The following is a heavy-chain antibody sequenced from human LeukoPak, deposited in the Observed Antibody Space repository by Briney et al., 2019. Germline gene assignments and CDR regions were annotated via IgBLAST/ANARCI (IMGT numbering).Heavy chain of an antibody. CDR1: DYSITSGYY. Sequence: SETLSLTCTVSDYSITSGYYWAWLRQPPGKGPGWIGSVFRSGSTSYNPSLRGRVSISVDTVNNHFSLNLTSVTAADTAMYYCARGHGSGWYYDWFDPWGQGTLVTVSS. D-gene: IGHD6-19*01. V-gene: IGHV4-38-2*02. CDR2: VFRSGST. CDR3: ARGHGSGWYYDWFDP. J-gene: IGHJ5*02.